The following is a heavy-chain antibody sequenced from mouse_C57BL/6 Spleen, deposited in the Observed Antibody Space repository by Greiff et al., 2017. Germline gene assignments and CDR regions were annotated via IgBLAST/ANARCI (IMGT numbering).Heavy chain of an antibody. J-gene: IGHJ4*01. V-gene: IGHV3-8*01. CDR3: ARWASRYAMGY. Sequence: EVHLVESGPGLAKPSQSLSLTCSVSGYSITSDYWHWIRKYPGNKLEYMGYISYSGSTYYNPSLQSRISKTRDTSKNQYDLQLKSVTTQDTATYYWARWASRYAMGYWGQGTSVTVSS. CDR1: GYSITSDY. CDR2: ISYSGST.